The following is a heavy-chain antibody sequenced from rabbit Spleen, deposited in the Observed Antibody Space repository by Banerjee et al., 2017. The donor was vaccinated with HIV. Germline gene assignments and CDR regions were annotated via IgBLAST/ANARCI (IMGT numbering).Heavy chain of an antibody. CDR3: VRDLGYDDLSEKGYFNL. D-gene: IGHD2-1*01. J-gene: IGHJ4*01. V-gene: IGHV1S47*01. Sequence: QEQLVESGGGLVQPGGSLKLSCKASGFDFSVYGLSWVRQAPGKGLEWIGYIDPIFGRTYYASWVNGRFTISSHNAQNTLYLQLNSLTAADTATYFCVRDLGYDDLSEKGYFNLWGPGTLVTV. CDR2: IDPIFGRT. CDR1: GFDFSVYG.